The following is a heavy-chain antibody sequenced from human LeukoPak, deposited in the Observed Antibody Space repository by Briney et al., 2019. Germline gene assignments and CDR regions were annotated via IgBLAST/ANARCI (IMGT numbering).Heavy chain of an antibody. Sequence: PSETLSLTCTVPGGSIRSYYCSSVRQPPGKGQEWIEYIYYSGSTKYNPSLKSRVTISVDTSKNQFSLRLSSVTAAETAVYCCASLHGYGSGRPWGQGTLVTVSS. V-gene: IGHV4-59*08. D-gene: IGHD3-10*01. CDR2: IYYSGST. J-gene: IGHJ5*02. CDR3: ASLHGYGSGRP. CDR1: GGSIRSYY.